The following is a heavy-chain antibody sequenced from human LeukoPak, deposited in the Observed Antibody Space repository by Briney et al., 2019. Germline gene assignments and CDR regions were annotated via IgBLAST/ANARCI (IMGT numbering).Heavy chain of an antibody. J-gene: IGHJ4*02. D-gene: IGHD3-10*01. Sequence: GGSLRLSCAASGFTFSSYAMSWVRQAQGKGLEWVSAISGSGGSTYYADSVKGRFTISRDNSKNTLYLQMNSLRAEDTAVYYCAKGRSPAQEYYFDYWGQGTLVTVSS. CDR1: GFTFSSYA. V-gene: IGHV3-23*01. CDR3: AKGRSPAQEYYFDY. CDR2: ISGSGGST.